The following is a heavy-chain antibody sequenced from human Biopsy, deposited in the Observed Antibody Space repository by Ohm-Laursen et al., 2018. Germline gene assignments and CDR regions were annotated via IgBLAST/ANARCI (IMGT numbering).Heavy chain of an antibody. J-gene: IGHJ3*01. CDR3: AKACCSGSYYDGFDV. D-gene: IGHD1-26*01. CDR2: IYLDGNT. Sequence: SLRLSCAASGFTVSTTYMSWVRQAPGKGLEWVSIIYLDGNTYYTDSVKGRFTISRDNSKNALYLQMNSLRPADTALYYCAKACCSGSYYDGFDVWGQGTVVTVSS. CDR1: GFTVSTTY. V-gene: IGHV3-53*01.